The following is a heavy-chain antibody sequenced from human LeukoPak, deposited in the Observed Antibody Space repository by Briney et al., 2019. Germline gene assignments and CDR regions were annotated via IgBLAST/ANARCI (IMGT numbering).Heavy chain of an antibody. CDR1: GGSISSGSYY. D-gene: IGHD3-9*01. CDR3: AREKNILTGYGTYYYYYYMDV. J-gene: IGHJ6*03. Sequence: SQTLSLTCTVSGGSISSGSYYWSWIRQPAGKGLEWIGRIYTSGSTNYNPSLKSRVTISVDTSKNQFSLKLSSVTAADTAVYYCAREKNILTGYGTYYYYYYMDVWGKGTTVTISS. CDR2: IYTSGST. V-gene: IGHV4-61*02.